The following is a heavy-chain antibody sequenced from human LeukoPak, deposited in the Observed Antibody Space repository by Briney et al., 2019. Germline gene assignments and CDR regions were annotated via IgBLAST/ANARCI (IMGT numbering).Heavy chain of an antibody. J-gene: IGHJ4*02. D-gene: IGHD6-13*01. V-gene: IGHV3-21*01. CDR2: ISSSSSYI. CDR1: GFTFSSYS. Sequence: KPGGSLRLSCAASGFTFSSYSMIWVRQAPGKGLEWVSSISSSSSYIYYADSVKGRFTISRDNAKNSLYLQMNSLRAEDTAVYYCARDYGYYSSSWYMDRYYFDYWGQGTLVTVSS. CDR3: ARDYGYYSSSWYMDRYYFDY.